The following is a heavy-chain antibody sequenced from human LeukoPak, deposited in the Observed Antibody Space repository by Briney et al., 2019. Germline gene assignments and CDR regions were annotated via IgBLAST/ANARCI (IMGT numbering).Heavy chain of an antibody. CDR1: GYSFTNYY. V-gene: IGHV1-46*01. Sequence: ASVKVSCKASGYSFTNYYIHWVRQAPGQGLEWMGIINPDGASTTYGQKFQGRVTMTRDMSTSTVYMDLSSLRSEDSAVYYCARAFSGYGGYYDYWGQGTPVTVSS. D-gene: IGHD5-12*01. J-gene: IGHJ4*02. CDR2: INPDGAST. CDR3: ARAFSGYGGYYDY.